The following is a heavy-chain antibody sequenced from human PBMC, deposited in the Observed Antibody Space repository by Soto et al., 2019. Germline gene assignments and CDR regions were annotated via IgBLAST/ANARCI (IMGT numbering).Heavy chain of an antibody. CDR2: ISGSGGST. CDR3: AKGLAVAGISYYYYGMDV. Sequence: EVQLLESGGGLVQPGGSLRLSCAASGFTFSSYAMSWVRQAPGKGLEWVSAISGSGGSTYYADSVKGRFTISRDNSKNTLYLQMNSLRAEDTAVYYCAKGLAVAGISYYYYGMDVWGQGTTVTVSS. CDR1: GFTFSSYA. V-gene: IGHV3-23*01. D-gene: IGHD6-19*01. J-gene: IGHJ6*02.